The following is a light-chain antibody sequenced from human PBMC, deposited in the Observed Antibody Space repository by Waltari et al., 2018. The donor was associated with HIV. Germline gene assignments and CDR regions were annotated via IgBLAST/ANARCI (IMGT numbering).Light chain of an antibody. CDR2: WAS. CDR1: QSVLSSSNNKNY. V-gene: IGKV4-1*01. Sequence: DIVMTQSPEFLAVSLGESATITCKSSQSVLSSSNNKNYLAWYRQRPGQPPELLIHWASTRESGVPGRVSGSGSGTDFTLTISSLRAEDVALYYCQQYFTTPPSFGQGTKLQI. J-gene: IGKJ2*01. CDR3: QQYFTTPPS.